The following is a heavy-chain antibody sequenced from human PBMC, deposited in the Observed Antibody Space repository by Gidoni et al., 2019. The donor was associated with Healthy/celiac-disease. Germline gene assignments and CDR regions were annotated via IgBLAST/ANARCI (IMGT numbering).Heavy chain of an antibody. CDR2: ISGSGGST. Sequence: EVQLLESGGGLVQPGGSLRLACSASGFTFSSYAMSWVRQAPGKGLEWVSAISGSGGSTYYADSVKGRFTISRDNSKNTLYLQMNSLRAEDTAVYYCAKDGVWFGELLEYWGQGTLVTVSS. J-gene: IGHJ4*02. V-gene: IGHV3-23*01. CDR3: AKDGVWFGELLEY. D-gene: IGHD3-10*01. CDR1: GFTFSSYA.